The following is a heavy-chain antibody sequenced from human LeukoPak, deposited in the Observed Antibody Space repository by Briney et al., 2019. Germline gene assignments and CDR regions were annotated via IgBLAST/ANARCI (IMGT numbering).Heavy chain of an antibody. CDR3: ARVRTTVTPQFDP. Sequence: PSETLSLTCTVSGYSISSGYYWGWIRQPPGKGLEWIGSIYHSGSTYYNPSLKSRVTISVDTSKNQFSLKLSSVTAADTAVYYCARVRTTVTPQFDPWGQGTLVTVSS. V-gene: IGHV4-38-2*02. CDR2: IYHSGST. CDR1: GYSISSGYY. D-gene: IGHD4-17*01. J-gene: IGHJ5*02.